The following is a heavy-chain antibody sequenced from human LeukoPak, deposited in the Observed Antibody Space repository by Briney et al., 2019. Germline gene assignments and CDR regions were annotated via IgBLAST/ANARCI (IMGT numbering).Heavy chain of an antibody. CDR3: ARSKGKVVTFDY. Sequence: KPSETLSLTSTVYGGSISSYYWSWIRQPPGKGLEWIRYIYYSGSTNYNPSLKSRVTISVDTSKNQFSLKLSSVTAADTAVYYCARSKGKVVTFDYWGQGTLVTVSS. J-gene: IGHJ4*02. CDR2: IYYSGST. D-gene: IGHD4-23*01. V-gene: IGHV4-59*01. CDR1: GGSISSYY.